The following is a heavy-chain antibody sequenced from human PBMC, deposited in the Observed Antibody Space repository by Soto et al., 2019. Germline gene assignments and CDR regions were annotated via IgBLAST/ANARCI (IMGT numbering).Heavy chain of an antibody. V-gene: IGHV3-33*01. J-gene: IGHJ4*02. CDR2: LRSDGINN. D-gene: IGHD2-2*01. Sequence: QVQLVESGGGVVQPGKSLRLSCAVSGFTFSTYGMRWVRQAPGKGLEWVAVLRSDGINNDYSDSVKGRFTISRDSSRNIIFLQMNSLRVEDTAVYFCARNKDRGHVRQLDFWGQGTLVTVSS. CDR3: ARNKDRGHVRQLDF. CDR1: GFTFSTYG.